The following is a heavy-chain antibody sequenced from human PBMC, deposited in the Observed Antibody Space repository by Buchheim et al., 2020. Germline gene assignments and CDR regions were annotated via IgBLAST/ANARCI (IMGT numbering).Heavy chain of an antibody. V-gene: IGHV3-30*18. CDR1: GFTFSSYG. CDR3: AKWRIAAAGSFSRPGWVQH. CDR2: ISYDGSNK. J-gene: IGHJ1*01. Sequence: QVQLVGSGGGVVQPGRSLRLSCAASGFTFSSYGMHWVRQAPGKGLEWVAVISYDGSNKYYADSVKGRFTISRDNSKNTLYLQMNSLRAEDTAVYYCAKWRIAAAGSFSRPGWVQHWGQGTL. D-gene: IGHD6-13*01.